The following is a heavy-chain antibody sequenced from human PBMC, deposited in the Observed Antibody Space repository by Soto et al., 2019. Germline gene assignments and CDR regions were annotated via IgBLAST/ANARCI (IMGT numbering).Heavy chain of an antibody. D-gene: IGHD3-10*01. J-gene: IGHJ6*02. V-gene: IGHV1-69*12. CDR1: GGTFSSYA. CDR3: ARGNRHQTEFGASPPSYYDDMDV. CDR2: IIPIFGTA. Sequence: QVQLVQSGAEVKKPGSSVKVSCKASGGTFSSYAISWVRQAPGQGLEWMGGIIPIFGTANYAQQFQGRVTITADESTSTAYVALRSLGTEDTAVFYCARGNRHQTEFGASPPSYYDDMDVWGQGTTVTVSS.